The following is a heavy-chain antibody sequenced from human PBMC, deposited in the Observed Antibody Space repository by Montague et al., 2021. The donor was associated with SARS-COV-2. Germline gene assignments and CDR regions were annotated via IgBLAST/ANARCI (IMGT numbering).Heavy chain of an antibody. D-gene: IGHD2-2*01. CDR3: ARVIAGYCSITSCYSGWFEP. CDR2: IYYSGST. CDR1: GGSISSGGYY. Sequence: TLSLTCTVSGGSISSGGYYWSWIRQHPGKGLEWIGYIYYSGSTYYNPSLKSRVTISVDTSKNQFSLKLSSVTAADTAVYYCARVIAGYCSITSCYSGWFEPWGQGTLVTVSS. J-gene: IGHJ5*02. V-gene: IGHV4-31*03.